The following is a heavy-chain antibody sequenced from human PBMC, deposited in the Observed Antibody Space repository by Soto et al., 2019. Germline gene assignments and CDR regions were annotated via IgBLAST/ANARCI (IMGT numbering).Heavy chain of an antibody. CDR1: GGTFSSYT. V-gene: IGHV1-69*02. CDR2: IIPILGLA. Sequence: QVQLVQSGAEVKKPGSSVKVSCKASGGTFSSYTISWVRQAPGQGLEWMGRIIPILGLANYAQKFQGRVTITADKSTSTAYVQLSGLRSEDTAVYYCAGVGYYGGDCYGSWSDPWGQGAQVTVSS. J-gene: IGHJ5*02. CDR3: AGVGYYGGDCYGSWSDP. D-gene: IGHD2-21*02.